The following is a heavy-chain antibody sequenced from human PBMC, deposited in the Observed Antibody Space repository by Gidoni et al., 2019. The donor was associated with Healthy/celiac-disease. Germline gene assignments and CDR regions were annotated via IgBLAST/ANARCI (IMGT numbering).Heavy chain of an antibody. CDR1: GYTFTSYA. CDR3: ARAGLAVADFDY. Sequence: QVQLVQSGAEGKKPGASVKVSCKASGYTFTSYAMHWVRQAPGQRLEWMGWINAGNGNPKYSQKFQGRVTITSDTSASTAYMELSSLRSEDTAVYYCARAGLAVADFDYWGQGTLVTVSS. V-gene: IGHV1-3*01. CDR2: INAGNGNP. J-gene: IGHJ4*02. D-gene: IGHD6-19*01.